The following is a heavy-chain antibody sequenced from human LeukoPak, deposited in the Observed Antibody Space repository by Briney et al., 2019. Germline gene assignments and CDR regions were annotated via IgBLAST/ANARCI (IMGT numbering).Heavy chain of an antibody. CDR2: ISPGDSES. CDR1: GYSFTNYW. CDR3: ATGGYCTSTSCYSFFDY. J-gene: IGHJ4*02. Sequence: GESLKISCKASGYSFTNYWIAWVRQMPAKGLEWMGIISPGDSESRYNPSFQGQVTISADKSISTAYLQWSSLKASDTAMYYCATGGYCTSTSCYSFFDYWGQGTLVTVSS. D-gene: IGHD2-2*02. V-gene: IGHV5-51*01.